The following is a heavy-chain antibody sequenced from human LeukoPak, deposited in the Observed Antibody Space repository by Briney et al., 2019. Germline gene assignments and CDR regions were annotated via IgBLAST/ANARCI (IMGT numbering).Heavy chain of an antibody. CDR2: INHSGST. J-gene: IGHJ4*02. V-gene: IGHV4-34*01. CDR1: GGSFSGYY. Sequence: PSETLSLTCAAYGGSFSGYYWSWIRQPPGKGLEWIGEINHSGSTNYNPSLKSRVTISVDTSKNQFSLKLSSVTAADTAVYYCARSYYYDSSGFPFDYWGQGTLVTVSS. CDR3: ARSYYYDSSGFPFDY. D-gene: IGHD3-22*01.